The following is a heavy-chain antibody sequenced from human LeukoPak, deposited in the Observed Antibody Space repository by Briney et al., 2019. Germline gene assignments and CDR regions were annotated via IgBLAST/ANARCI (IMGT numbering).Heavy chain of an antibody. V-gene: IGHV3-23*01. D-gene: IGHD1-26*01. Sequence: GGSLRLSCAASGFTFSSYAMTWVRQAPGRGLEWVSTIGAYAARTYYADSVKGRFTTSRENSKSTLSLQMNSLRAEDTALYYCAKDPFGGGSSLINWFDSWGQGVWVTVSS. CDR2: IGAYAART. CDR1: GFTFSSYA. J-gene: IGHJ5*01. CDR3: AKDPFGGGSSLINWFDS.